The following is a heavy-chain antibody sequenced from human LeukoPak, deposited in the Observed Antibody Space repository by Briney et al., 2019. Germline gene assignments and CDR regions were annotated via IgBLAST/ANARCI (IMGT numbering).Heavy chain of an antibody. J-gene: IGHJ3*01. D-gene: IGHD5-18*01. CDR2: INTHNGDT. V-gene: IGHV1-18*01. Sequence: GASVKVSCKASGYTFASFGITWVRQAPGQGLEWMGWINTHNGDTNYAQKLQGRVTMTTDTSTSTAYMELRSLRSDDTAVYFCARDIPGTAVGGIDVWGQGTLVIVSS. CDR3: ARDIPGTAVGGIDV. CDR1: GYTFASFG.